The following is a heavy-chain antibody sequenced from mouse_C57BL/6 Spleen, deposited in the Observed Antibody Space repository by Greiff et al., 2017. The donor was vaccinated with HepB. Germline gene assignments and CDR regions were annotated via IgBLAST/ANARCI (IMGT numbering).Heavy chain of an antibody. D-gene: IGHD1-1*01. CDR1: GYTFTDYE. Sequence: VQLQQSGAELVRPGASVTLSCKASGYTFTDYEMLWVKQTPVHGLEWIGAIDPETGGTAYNQKFKGKAILTADKSSSTAYMELRSLTSEDSAVYYCTRYYYGSSYWYFDVWGTGTTVTVSS. V-gene: IGHV1-15*01. J-gene: IGHJ1*03. CDR2: IDPETGGT. CDR3: TRYYYGSSYWYFDV.